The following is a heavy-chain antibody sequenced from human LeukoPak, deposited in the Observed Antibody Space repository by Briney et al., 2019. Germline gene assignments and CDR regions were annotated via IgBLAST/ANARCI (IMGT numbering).Heavy chain of an antibody. J-gene: IGHJ6*02. V-gene: IGHV1-24*01. Sequence: ASVKVSCKVSGYTLTEMSIHWVRQAPGGALEWMGGFDPEDGETVYAPKFQGRVTMTEDTSADTAYMELSSLRSEDTAVYYCTTCLNGAGQPVAIYYYGMDVWGQGTTVAVSS. CDR2: FDPEDGET. D-gene: IGHD2-2*01. CDR1: GYTLTEMS. CDR3: TTCLNGAGQPVAIYYYGMDV.